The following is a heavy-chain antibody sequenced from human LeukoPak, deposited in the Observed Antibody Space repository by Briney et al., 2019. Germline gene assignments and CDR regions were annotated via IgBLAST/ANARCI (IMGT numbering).Heavy chain of an antibody. CDR2: ISSSSSYI. J-gene: IGHJ4*02. CDR3: ARGMVAANYYFDY. D-gene: IGHD2-15*01. V-gene: IGHV3-21*01. CDR1: GFIFSTYG. Sequence: PGRSLRLSCAASGFIFSTYGMHWVRQAPGKGLEWVSSISSSSSYIYYADSVKGRFTISRDNAKNSLYLQMNSLRAEDTAVYYCARGMVAANYYFDYWGQGTLVTVSS.